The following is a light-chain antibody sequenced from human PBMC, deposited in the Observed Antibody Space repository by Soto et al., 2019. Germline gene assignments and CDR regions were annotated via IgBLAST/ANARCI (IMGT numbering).Light chain of an antibody. CDR1: SSDVGNYNY. CDR3: TSFSTGSSYVI. V-gene: IGLV2-14*01. CDR2: QVT. Sequence: QSVLTQPASVSGSPGQSITISCTGTSSDVGNYNYVSWYQETPGKAPRLIIYQVTNRPSGVSNRFSGSKSGNTASLTISGLQADDEADYYCTSFSTGSSYVIFGGGTKVTVL. J-gene: IGLJ2*01.